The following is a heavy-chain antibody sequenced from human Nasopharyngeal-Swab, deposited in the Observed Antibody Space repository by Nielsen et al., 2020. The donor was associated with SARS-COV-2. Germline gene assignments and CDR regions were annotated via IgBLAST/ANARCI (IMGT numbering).Heavy chain of an antibody. CDR1: GYTLTELS. CDR3: ASPTQYCGGGSCLDY. V-gene: IGHV1-24*01. Sequence: ASVKVSCKVSGYTLTELSMHWVRQAPGKGLEWMGGFDPEDGETIYAQKFQGRVTMTEDTSTDTAYMELSSLRSDDTAVYYCASPTQYCGGGSCLDYWGQGTLVTVSS. J-gene: IGHJ4*02. CDR2: FDPEDGET. D-gene: IGHD2-15*01.